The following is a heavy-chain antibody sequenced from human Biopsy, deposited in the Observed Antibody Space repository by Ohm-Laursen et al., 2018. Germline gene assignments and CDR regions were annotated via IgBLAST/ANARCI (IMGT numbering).Heavy chain of an antibody. Sequence: SLRLSCTASGFNFRDYNMNWIRQAPGKGLEWISHISSSGTTIYYGDVVRGRFTISRDNDKNSLFLQMNSLRADDTAVYYCTGCYDIGAYGVDVWGQGTTVIVSS. D-gene: IGHD3-9*01. J-gene: IGHJ6*02. CDR3: TGCYDIGAYGVDV. CDR1: GFNFRDYN. CDR2: ISSSGTTI. V-gene: IGHV3-11*01.